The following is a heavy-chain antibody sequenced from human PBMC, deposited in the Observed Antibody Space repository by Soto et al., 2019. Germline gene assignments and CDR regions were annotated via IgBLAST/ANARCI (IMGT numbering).Heavy chain of an antibody. V-gene: IGHV3-30*04. Sequence: QVQLVESGGGVVQPGTSVKLACAASGFTFFSYSMHWVRQAPGKGLEWVAIISYDGSTQHYADSVKGRFTISRDNSESTVYLQMNSLRPEDTAVYFCARDRSVWGSYRSSFDWWGQGTLVTVSS. D-gene: IGHD3-16*02. CDR3: ARDRSVWGSYRSSFDW. J-gene: IGHJ4*02. CDR1: GFTFFSYS. CDR2: ISYDGSTQ.